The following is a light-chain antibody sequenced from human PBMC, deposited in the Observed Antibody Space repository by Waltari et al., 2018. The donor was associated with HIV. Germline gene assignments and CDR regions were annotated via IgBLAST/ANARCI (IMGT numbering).Light chain of an antibody. CDR1: QTVFHSANSKDY. CDR2: WAS. CDR3: QQYYRTPLT. Sequence: DIVMTQSPDSLAVSLGERATLNCKSSQTVFHSANSKDYLAWYQQKPRQPPKLRIYWASTRESGVPDRFSGAGSGTDFTLTISSLQAEDVAVYYCQQYYRTPLTFGGGTKVEIK. V-gene: IGKV4-1*01. J-gene: IGKJ4*01.